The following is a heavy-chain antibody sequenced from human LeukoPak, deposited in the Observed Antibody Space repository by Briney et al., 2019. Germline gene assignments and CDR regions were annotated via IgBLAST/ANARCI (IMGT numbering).Heavy chain of an antibody. D-gene: IGHD6-19*01. CDR1: GFTFSSYS. J-gene: IGHJ4*02. CDR2: ISGSGGST. CDR3: AKDVTTSGWYDHDY. Sequence: GGSLRLSCAASGFTFSSYSMTWVRQAPGKGLEWVSTISGSGGSTYYADSVKGWFTISRDNSKNTLYLQMNSLRAEDTAVYYCAKDVTTSGWYDHDYWGQGTLVTVSS. V-gene: IGHV3-23*01.